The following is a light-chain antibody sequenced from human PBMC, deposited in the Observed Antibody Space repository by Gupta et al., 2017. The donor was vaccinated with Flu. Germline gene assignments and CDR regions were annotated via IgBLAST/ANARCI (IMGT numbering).Light chain of an antibody. CDR3: QHDDNLPLS. J-gene: IGKJ4*01. CDR1: QDITKY. Sequence: DIQMTQSPSSLSPSVGDRVTITCQASQDITKYLNWYQQIPGKAPKILIYDASKVETGVPSRFSGSGSGTDFTFTISSRHPEDVATYYCQHDDNLPLSFGGGTKVEIK. CDR2: DAS. V-gene: IGKV1-33*01.